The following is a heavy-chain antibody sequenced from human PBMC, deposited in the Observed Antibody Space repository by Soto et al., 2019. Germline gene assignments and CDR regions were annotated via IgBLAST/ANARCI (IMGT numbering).Heavy chain of an antibody. D-gene: IGHD2-15*01. V-gene: IGHV1-18*01. CDR2: INTYNSNT. J-gene: IGHJ6*02. CDR1: GYTFTRYG. CDR3: AREGYCSSGSCALYSHDYFCMDF. Sequence: QAQLVQSGAEVKKPGASVTVSCTASGYTFTRYGISWVRQAPGQGLEWMGWINTYNSNTDYAQKFQGRVSMTTDTPTSTACMELRSLRSDDTAVYYCAREGYCSSGSCALYSHDYFCMDFCGQGTTVTVFS.